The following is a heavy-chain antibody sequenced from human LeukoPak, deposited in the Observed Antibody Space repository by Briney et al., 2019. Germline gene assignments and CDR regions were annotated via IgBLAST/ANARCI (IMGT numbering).Heavy chain of an antibody. CDR2: IYTSGST. CDR3: AREFDP. V-gene: IGHV4-61*02. Sequence: SQTLSLTCTVSGGSISSGSYYWSWIRQPAGKGLEWVGRIYTSGSTNYNPSLKSRVTISVDTSKNQFSLKLSSVTAADTAVYYCAREFDPWGQGTLVTVSS. CDR1: GGSISSGSYY. J-gene: IGHJ5*02.